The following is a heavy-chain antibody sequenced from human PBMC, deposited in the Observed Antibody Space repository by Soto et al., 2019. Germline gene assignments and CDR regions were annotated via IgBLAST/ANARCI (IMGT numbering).Heavy chain of an antibody. CDR3: ARGPLWFAES. V-gene: IGHV4-34*02. CDR2: INHSGTP. D-gene: IGHD3-10*01. J-gene: IGHJ4*02. Sequence: QVQLQQWGAGLLKPSETLSLTCAVYGGSFSGYFWSWIRQPPRKGLEWIGEINHSGTPNYNPSLNGPVTNSVDASKNQFSLSVNSLTAADTAVYYCARGPLWFAESWGQGTLVTVSS. CDR1: GGSFSGYF.